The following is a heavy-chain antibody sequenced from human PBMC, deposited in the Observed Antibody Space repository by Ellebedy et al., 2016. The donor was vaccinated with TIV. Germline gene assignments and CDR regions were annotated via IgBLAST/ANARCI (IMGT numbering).Heavy chain of an antibody. Sequence: GGSLRLSCAASGFTFSSYGMHWVRQAPGKGLECVAIISYDGSRQYYADSVKGRFTTSRDNSKNTLYLQMSSLRPDDAAVYFCARERDGWYYDGWGQGTQVTVSS. CDR3: ARERDGWYYDG. CDR1: GFTFSSYG. J-gene: IGHJ4*02. D-gene: IGHD5-24*01. V-gene: IGHV3-30*03. CDR2: ISYDGSRQ.